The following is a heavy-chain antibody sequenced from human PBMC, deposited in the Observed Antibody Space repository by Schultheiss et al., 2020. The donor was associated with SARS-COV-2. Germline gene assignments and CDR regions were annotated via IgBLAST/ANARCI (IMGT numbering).Heavy chain of an antibody. J-gene: IGHJ5*02. CDR1: GDSISNYY. Sequence: SQTLSLTCTVSGDSISNYYWSWVRQPPGKGPEWIGEINHSGSTNYNPSLKSRVTISVDTSKNQFSLKLSSMTAADTAVYYCARVGTPYSSGWTWFDPWGQGTLVTVSS. D-gene: IGHD6-19*01. CDR2: INHSGST. CDR3: ARVGTPYSSGWTWFDP. V-gene: IGHV4-34*01.